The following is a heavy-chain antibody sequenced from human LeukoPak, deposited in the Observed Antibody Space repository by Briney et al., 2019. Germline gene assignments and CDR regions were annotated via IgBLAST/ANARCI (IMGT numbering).Heavy chain of an antibody. CDR3: ARGPPNWGYDY. CDR2: MSPNSGGT. J-gene: IGHJ4*02. Sequence: ASVKVSCKASGYTFTSYDFNWVRQATGQRPEWMGWMSPNSGGTGYAQKFQDRVTMTRNTSISTAYMELSSLRSDDTAVYYCARGPPNWGYDYWGPGTLVTVSS. V-gene: IGHV1-8*01. D-gene: IGHD7-27*01. CDR1: GYTFTSYD.